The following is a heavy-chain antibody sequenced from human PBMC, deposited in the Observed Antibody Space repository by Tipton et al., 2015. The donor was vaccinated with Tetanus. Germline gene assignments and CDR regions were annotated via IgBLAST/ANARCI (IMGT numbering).Heavy chain of an antibody. D-gene: IGHD2-15*01. V-gene: IGHV3-33*01. CDR3: AREADCSGGSCFSGDFDN. Sequence: SLRLSCVASGFIFKNYAMTWVRQAPGMALEWVAVSWYDGTDKYYADSVKGRFTISRDNSKNTLYLQMNSLRAEDTAVYYCAREADCSGGSCFSGDFDNWGQGTQVTVSS. J-gene: IGHJ4*02. CDR2: SWYDGTDK. CDR1: GFIFKNYA.